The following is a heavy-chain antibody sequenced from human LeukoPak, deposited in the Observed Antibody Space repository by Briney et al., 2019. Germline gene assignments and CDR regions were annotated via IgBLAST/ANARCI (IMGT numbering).Heavy chain of an antibody. J-gene: IGHJ3*01. CDR1: GFTFSNFE. V-gene: IGHV3-48*03. CDR2: ITSSGSTM. CDR3: ARDPVHFDAFDV. Sequence: PGGSLRLSCSASGFTFSNFEMNWVRQAPGKGLEWLSYITSSGSTMFSSDSVKGRFAISRANAKNSLYLHLSSLRAEDTAIYYCARDPVHFDAFDVWGQGAMVAVSS.